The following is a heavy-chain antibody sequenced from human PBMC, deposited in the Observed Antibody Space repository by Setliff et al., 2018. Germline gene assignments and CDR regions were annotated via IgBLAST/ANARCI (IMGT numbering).Heavy chain of an antibody. V-gene: IGHV3-23*01. CDR1: GITFTSYA. CDR3: AGQGPIFGTGLIPGFDQ. Sequence: GGSLRLSCVASGITFTSYAMSWVRQAPGKGLEWVSTVSVSGDNTYYTDSVKGRFTTSRDNSKNTVSLQMSSLRAEDTAIYFCAGQGPIFGTGLIPGFDQWGQGTMVTVSS. CDR2: VSVSGDNT. D-gene: IGHD3-3*01. J-gene: IGHJ4*02.